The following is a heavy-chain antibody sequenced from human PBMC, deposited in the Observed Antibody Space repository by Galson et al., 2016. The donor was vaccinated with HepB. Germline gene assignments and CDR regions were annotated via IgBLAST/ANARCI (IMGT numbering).Heavy chain of an antibody. V-gene: IGHV4-39*01. CDR2: INYSGRT. J-gene: IGHJ3*02. D-gene: IGHD1-26*01. CDR1: GGSISSSSYY. CDR3: ARRGAYSGGSIGAFDI. Sequence: EPLSLTCTGSGGSISSSSYYWGWIRQPPGKGLEWIGSINYSGRTYYNPSLKSRVTISVDTSKNQFSLKLSSVTAADTAVYYCARRGAYSGGSIGAFDIWGQGSMVTVSS.